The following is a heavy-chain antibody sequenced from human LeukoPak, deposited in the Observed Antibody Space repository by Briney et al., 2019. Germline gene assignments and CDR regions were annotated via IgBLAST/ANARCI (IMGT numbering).Heavy chain of an antibody. CDR3: ARGGITTDYAFDI. D-gene: IGHD4-11*01. CDR2: IYTSGST. CDR1: GGSISSGSYY. J-gene: IGHJ3*02. Sequence: SQTLSLTCTVSGGSISSGSYYWSWIRQPAGKGLEWIGRIYTSGSTNYNPSLKSRVTISVDTSKNQFSLKLSSVTAADTAVYYCARGGITTDYAFDIWGQGTMVTVSS. V-gene: IGHV4-61*02.